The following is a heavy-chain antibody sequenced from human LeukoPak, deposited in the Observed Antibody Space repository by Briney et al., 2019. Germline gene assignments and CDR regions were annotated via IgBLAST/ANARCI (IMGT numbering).Heavy chain of an antibody. J-gene: IGHJ4*02. D-gene: IGHD6-13*01. V-gene: IGHV3-21*04. CDR2: ISSSSSYI. Sequence: GGSLRLSCAASGFTFSSYSMNWVRQAPGKGLEWVSSISSSSSYIYYADSVKGRFTISRDNSKNTLYLQMDRLRAEDTAVYYCAKVPLIAAPKHFDYWGQGTLVTVSS. CDR3: AKVPLIAAPKHFDY. CDR1: GFTFSSYS.